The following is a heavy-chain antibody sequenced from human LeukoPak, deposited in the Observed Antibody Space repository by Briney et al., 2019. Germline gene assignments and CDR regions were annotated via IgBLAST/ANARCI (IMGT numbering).Heavy chain of an antibody. D-gene: IGHD1-26*01. CDR2: ISGSGGST. J-gene: IGHJ4*02. CDR3: ARVGGVGRTISLGGYFDY. CDR1: GFTFSSYA. Sequence: GGSLRLSCAASGFTFSSYAMSWVRQAPGKGLEWVSAISGSGGSTYYADSVKGRFTISRDNSKNTLYLQMNSLRAEDTAVYYCARVGGVGRTISLGGYFDYWGQGTLVTVSS. V-gene: IGHV3-23*01.